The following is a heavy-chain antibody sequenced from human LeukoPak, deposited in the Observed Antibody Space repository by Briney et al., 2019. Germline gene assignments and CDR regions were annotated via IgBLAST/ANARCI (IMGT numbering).Heavy chain of an antibody. Sequence: PSETLSLTCTVSGGSISSYYWSWIRQPPGKGLEWIGYIYYSGSTNYNPSLKSRVTISVDTSKNQFSLKLSSVTAADTAVYYCARARVRSYSYDSSGFYTSDWHFDLWGRGALVTVSS. J-gene: IGHJ2*01. V-gene: IGHV4-59*01. D-gene: IGHD3-22*01. CDR2: IYYSGST. CDR3: ARARVRSYSYDSSGFYTSDWHFDL. CDR1: GGSISSYY.